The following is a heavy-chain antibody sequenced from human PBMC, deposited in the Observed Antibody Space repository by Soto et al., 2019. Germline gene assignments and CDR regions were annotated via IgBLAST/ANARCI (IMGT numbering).Heavy chain of an antibody. Sequence: PGGSLRLSCAASGFTFSSSWMHWVCQAPEKGLEWVADIKCDGSEKYYVDSVKGRLTISRDNAKNSLYLQVNSLRVEDTAVYFCATAGNYRFDNWGLGTLVTVSS. V-gene: IGHV3-7*01. CDR1: GFTFSSSW. D-gene: IGHD1-1*01. CDR3: ATAGNYRFDN. J-gene: IGHJ4*02. CDR2: IKCDGSEK.